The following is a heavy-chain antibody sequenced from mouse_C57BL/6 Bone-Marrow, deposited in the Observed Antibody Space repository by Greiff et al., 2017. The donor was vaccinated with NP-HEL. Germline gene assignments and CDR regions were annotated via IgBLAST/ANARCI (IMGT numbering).Heavy chain of an antibody. J-gene: IGHJ4*01. D-gene: IGHD2-5*01. CDR1: YFAFMASA. CDR2: FTMYSDAT. V-gene: IGHV1-49*01. Sequence: LQQSGAELVRPGSSVKLSCKDSYFAFMASAMHWVKQRPGHGLEWIGSFTMYSDATEYSENFKGRATLTANTASSTAYMELSSLTSEDSAVYYCATTYYSNWRYAMDYGGQGTSITVSS. CDR3: ATTYYSNWRYAMDY.